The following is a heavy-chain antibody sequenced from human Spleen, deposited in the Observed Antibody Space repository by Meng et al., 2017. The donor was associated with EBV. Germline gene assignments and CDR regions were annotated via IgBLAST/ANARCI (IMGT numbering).Heavy chain of an antibody. Sequence: LLQESGSGLVKPSQPRSLTGAVSGGSVTSGVYSWSWIRQPPGKGLEWIGFIYHSGSTYYNPSLQRRVTISIDTSKNQFSLKLTSVTAADTAVYYCARVHWDNSGYPDYWGQGTLVTVSS. D-gene: IGHD3-22*01. CDR3: ARVHWDNSGYPDY. CDR1: GGSVTSGVYS. V-gene: IGHV4-30-2*01. J-gene: IGHJ4*02. CDR2: IYHSGST.